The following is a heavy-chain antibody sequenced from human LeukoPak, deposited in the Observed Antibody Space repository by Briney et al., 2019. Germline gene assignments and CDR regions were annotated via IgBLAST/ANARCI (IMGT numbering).Heavy chain of an antibody. CDR1: GGSISSSSYY. J-gene: IGHJ4*02. CDR3: ARGGEIAAAAIDY. Sequence: PSQTLSLTCTVSGGSISSSSYYWGWIRQPPGKGLEWIGSIYYSGSTYYNPSLKSRVTISVDTSKNQFSLKLSSVTAADTAVYYCARGGEIAAAAIDYWGQGTLVTVSS. V-gene: IGHV4-39*07. D-gene: IGHD6-13*01. CDR2: IYYSGST.